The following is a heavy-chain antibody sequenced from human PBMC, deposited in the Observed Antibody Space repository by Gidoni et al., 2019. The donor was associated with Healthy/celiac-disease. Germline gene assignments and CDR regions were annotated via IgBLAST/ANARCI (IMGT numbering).Heavy chain of an antibody. V-gene: IGHV1-46*01. CDR2: IKPSGGST. Sequence: QVQLVHSGAEVKKPGASVKVSCEASGYTFTSDYMHWVRQAPGQGLEWMGIIKPSGGSTSYAQKFQGRVTMTRDTSTSTVYMELSSLRSEDTAVYYCARDYIAAAGTSPYYYGMDVWGQGTTVTVSS. J-gene: IGHJ6*02. D-gene: IGHD6-13*01. CDR3: ARDYIAAAGTSPYYYGMDV. CDR1: GYTFTSDY.